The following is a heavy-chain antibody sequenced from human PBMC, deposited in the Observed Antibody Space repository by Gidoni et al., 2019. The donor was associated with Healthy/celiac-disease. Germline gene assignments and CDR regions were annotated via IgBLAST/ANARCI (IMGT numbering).Heavy chain of an antibody. CDR3: TRGRQQVSSSGYEFDY. D-gene: IGHD3-22*01. CDR1: GFTFSGSA. V-gene: IGHV3-73*01. Sequence: EVQLVESGGGLVQPGGSLELSCAASGFTFSGSAMHWVRQVSGQGLEWVGRIRSKANSYATAYAASVKGRFTISRDDSKNTAYLQMNSLKTEDTAVYYCTRGRQQVSSSGYEFDYWGQGTLVTVSS. J-gene: IGHJ4*02. CDR2: IRSKANSYAT.